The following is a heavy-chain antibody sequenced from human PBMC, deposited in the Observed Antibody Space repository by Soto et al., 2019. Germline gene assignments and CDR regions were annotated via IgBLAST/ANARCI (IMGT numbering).Heavy chain of an antibody. V-gene: IGHV4-38-2*01. CDR2: FYHSGST. CDR1: GHSISSGYY. Sequence: SETLSLTCAVSGHSISSGYYWGWIRQPPGKGLEWIGSFYHSGSTYYNPSLKSRVTISVDTSKNQFSLKLSSVTAADTAVYYCARGEYYGSGNYFDYWGQGTLVTVSS. J-gene: IGHJ4*02. CDR3: ARGEYYGSGNYFDY. D-gene: IGHD3-10*01.